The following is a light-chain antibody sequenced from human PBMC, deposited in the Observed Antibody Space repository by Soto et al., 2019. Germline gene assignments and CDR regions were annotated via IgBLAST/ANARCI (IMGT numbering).Light chain of an antibody. CDR2: RTS. V-gene: IGLV8-61*01. CDR3: ALFMGNGISV. Sequence: QTVVTQESSFSVSPGGTVTLTCGLISGSVSTAHNPNWYQQTPGQAPRTLIYRTSTRPSGFTDRFSGSILGNKAALTITGAQADDESDYYCALFMGNGISVFGPGTQLTVL. CDR1: SGSVSTAHN. J-gene: IGLJ1*01.